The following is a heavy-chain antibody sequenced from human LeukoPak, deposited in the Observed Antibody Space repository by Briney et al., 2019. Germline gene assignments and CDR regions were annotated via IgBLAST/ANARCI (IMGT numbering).Heavy chain of an antibody. CDR3: AGEGSGSYFNYYYYGMDV. CDR2: IIPIFGTA. J-gene: IGHJ6*02. Sequence: SVKVSCKATGGTFSSYAISWVRQAPGQGLEWMGGIIPIFGTANYAQKFQGRVTITADESTSTAYMELSSLRSEDTAVYYCAGEGSGSYFNYYYYGMDVWGQGTTVTVSS. D-gene: IGHD3-10*01. CDR1: GGTFSSYA. V-gene: IGHV1-69*13.